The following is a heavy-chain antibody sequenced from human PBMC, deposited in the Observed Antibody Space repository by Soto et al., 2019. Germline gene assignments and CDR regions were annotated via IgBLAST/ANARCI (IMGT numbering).Heavy chain of an antibody. CDR2: ISGSGGST. Sequence: LRLSFAASGFTFSSYAMNWVRQAPGKGLEWVSSISGSGGSTYYADSVKGRFTISRDNSKNTLYLQMNSLRAEDTAVYYCARDGEFSLGESSLFNNWGQGTLVTVSS. J-gene: IGHJ4*02. V-gene: IGHV3-23*01. D-gene: IGHD3-16*02. CDR1: GFTFSSYA. CDR3: ARDGEFSLGESSLFNN.